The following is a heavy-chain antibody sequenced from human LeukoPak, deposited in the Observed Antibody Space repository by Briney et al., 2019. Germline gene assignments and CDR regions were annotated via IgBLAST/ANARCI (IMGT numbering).Heavy chain of an antibody. J-gene: IGHJ4*02. CDR3: AKDEVTYDSSGYPSY. CDR1: GFTFSSYG. V-gene: IGHV3-30*18. D-gene: IGHD3-22*01. Sequence: GGSLRLSCAASGFTFSSYGMHWVRQAPGKGLEWVAVISYDGSNKYYADSVKGRFTISRDNSKNTLYLQMNSLRAEGTAVYYCAKDEVTYDSSGYPSYWGQGTLVTVSS. CDR2: ISYDGSNK.